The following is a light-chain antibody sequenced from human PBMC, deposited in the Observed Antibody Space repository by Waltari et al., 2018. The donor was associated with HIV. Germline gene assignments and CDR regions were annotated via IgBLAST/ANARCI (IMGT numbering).Light chain of an antibody. CDR3: QQYGGSHWT. CDR1: QSVSSSY. CDR2: GAS. J-gene: IGKJ1*01. Sequence: EIVLKQSPGTLSLSPGERATLSCRASQSVSSSYLGWYQQRPGQAPRLLIYGASGRATDIPDRFSGSGSGTEFTLTIDRLEPEDFAVYYCQQYGGSHWTFGQGTRVEVK. V-gene: IGKV3-20*01.